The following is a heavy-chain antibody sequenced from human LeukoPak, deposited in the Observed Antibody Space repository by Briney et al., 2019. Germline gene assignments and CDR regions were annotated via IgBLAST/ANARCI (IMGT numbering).Heavy chain of an antibody. J-gene: IGHJ5*01. V-gene: IGHV3-23*01. CDR2: ISGSGIST. CDR1: GLTFSSYA. CDR3: AKDRPKGTAAAGTGWFDS. Sequence: GGSLRLSCAASGLTFSSYAMSWVRQAPGKGLEWGSGISGSGISTLYADSVQGRFIISRDNSNNTLDLEMNNLRAEDTAVYYCAKDRPKGTAAAGTGWFDSWGQGALVTVSS. D-gene: IGHD6-13*01.